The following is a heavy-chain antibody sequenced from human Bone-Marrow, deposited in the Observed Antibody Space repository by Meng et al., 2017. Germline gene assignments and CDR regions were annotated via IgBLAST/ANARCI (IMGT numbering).Heavy chain of an antibody. D-gene: IGHD1-26*01. J-gene: IGHJ4*02. CDR2: ISAYNGNT. V-gene: IGHV1-18*01. CDR3: ARGSGSGSYHS. Sequence: QVQLVQCGAEANEPAASVKGSCKASGYTFTRYGISWVRQAPGQGLEWMEWISAYNGNTNYAQRLQGRVTMTTDTSTSTAYMELRSLRSDDTAVYYCARGSGSGSYHSWGQGTLVTVSS. CDR1: GYTFTRYG.